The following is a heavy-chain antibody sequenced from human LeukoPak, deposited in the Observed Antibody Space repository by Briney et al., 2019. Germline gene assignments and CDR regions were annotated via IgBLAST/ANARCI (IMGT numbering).Heavy chain of an antibody. CDR1: GFTFSSYW. D-gene: IGHD6-13*01. Sequence: GGSLRLSCAASGFTFSSYWMHWVRQAPRKGLVWVSRINSDGSSTNYADSVKGRFTVSRDNARNTLYLQMNSLRAEDTALYYCARGQPPSYYDMDVWGQGTTVTVSS. J-gene: IGHJ6*02. V-gene: IGHV3-74*01. CDR2: INSDGSST. CDR3: ARGQPPSYYDMDV.